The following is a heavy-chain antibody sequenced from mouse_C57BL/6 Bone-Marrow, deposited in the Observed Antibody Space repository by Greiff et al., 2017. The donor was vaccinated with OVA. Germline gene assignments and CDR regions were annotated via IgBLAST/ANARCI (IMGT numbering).Heavy chain of an antibody. Sequence: EVQLQQSGPELVKPGASVKISCKASGYTFTDYYMNWVKQSHGKSLEWIGDINPNNGGTSYNQKFKGKATLTVDKSSSTAYMELRSLTSEDSAVYYCARSPPYAMDYWGQGTSVTVSS. V-gene: IGHV1-26*01. CDR3: ARSPPYAMDY. CDR2: INPNNGGT. CDR1: GYTFTDYY. J-gene: IGHJ4*01.